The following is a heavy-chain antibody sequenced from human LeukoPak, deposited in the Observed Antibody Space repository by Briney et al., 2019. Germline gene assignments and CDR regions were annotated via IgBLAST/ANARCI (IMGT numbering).Heavy chain of an antibody. V-gene: IGHV4-4*02. J-gene: IGHJ3*02. D-gene: IGHD3/OR15-3a*01. CDR2: IYHGGST. Sequence: SGTLSLTCAVSGGSISSSNWWSWVRPPPGKGLEWIGEIYHGGSTNYNPSLKSRVTISVDKSKNQFSLKLSSVTAADTAVYYCARLDFSHDAFDIWGQETMVTVSS. CDR1: GGSISSSNW. CDR3: ARLDFSHDAFDI.